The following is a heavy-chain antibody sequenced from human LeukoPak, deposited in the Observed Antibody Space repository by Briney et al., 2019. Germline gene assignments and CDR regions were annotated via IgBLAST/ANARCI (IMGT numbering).Heavy chain of an antibody. CDR1: GYTFTCYY. J-gene: IGHJ4*02. V-gene: IGHV1-2*02. Sequence: GASVKVSCKASGYTFTCYYMHWVRQAPGQGGEWMGWIYPNSGGTNYAQKFQGRVTMTRDTSISTAYMELSRLRSDDTAVYYCATLLSNAAFDYWGQGTLVTVSS. CDR2: IYPNSGGT. CDR3: ATLLSNAAFDY. D-gene: IGHD6-25*01.